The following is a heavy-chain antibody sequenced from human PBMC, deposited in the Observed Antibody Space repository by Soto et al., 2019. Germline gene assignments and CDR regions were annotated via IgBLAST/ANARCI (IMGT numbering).Heavy chain of an antibody. J-gene: IGHJ4*02. CDR1: GGSFSGYY. CDR3: ARGDAYYDILTGYSW. V-gene: IGHV4-34*01. Sequence: QVQLQQRGAGLLKPSETLSITCAVYGGSFSGYYWSWIRQPPGKGLEWIGEINHSGSTNYNPSLKRRVTISVEPSKNQFALELSSVTASDRAVYYCARGDAYYDILTGYSWWGQGTLVTVSS. CDR2: INHSGST. D-gene: IGHD3-9*01.